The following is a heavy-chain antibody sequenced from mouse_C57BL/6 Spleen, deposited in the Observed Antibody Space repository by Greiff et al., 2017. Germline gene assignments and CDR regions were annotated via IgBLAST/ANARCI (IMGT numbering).Heavy chain of an antibody. D-gene: IGHD2-4*01. CDR2: ISNGGGST. Sequence: EVKLMESGGGLVQPGGSLKLSCAASGFTFSDYYMYWVRQTPEKRLEWVAYISNGGGSTEYPDTVKGRFTISRDNAKNTLYLQMSRLKSEDTAMYYCARQDDYDGPFDYWGQGTTLTVSS. J-gene: IGHJ2*01. V-gene: IGHV5-12*01. CDR3: ARQDDYDGPFDY. CDR1: GFTFSDYY.